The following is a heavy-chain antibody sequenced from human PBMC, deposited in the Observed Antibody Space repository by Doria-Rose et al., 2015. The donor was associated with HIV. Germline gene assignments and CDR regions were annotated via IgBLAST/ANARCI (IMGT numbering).Heavy chain of an antibody. J-gene: IGHJ4*02. D-gene: IGHD6-13*01. V-gene: IGHV2-26*01. Sequence: QESGPVLVKPTETLTLTCTVSGVSLSSPGMGVSWIRQPPGKALEWLANIFSNDERSYKPSLKSRLTISRGASKSQVVLTMTDMDSVDTATYYCARIKSSRWYHKYYFDFWGQGTLVIVSA. CDR3: ARIKSSRWYHKYYFDF. CDR1: GVSLSSPGMG. CDR2: IFSNDER.